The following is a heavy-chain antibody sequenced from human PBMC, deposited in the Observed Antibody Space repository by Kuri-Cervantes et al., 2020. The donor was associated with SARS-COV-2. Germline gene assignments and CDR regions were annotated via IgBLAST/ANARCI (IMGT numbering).Heavy chain of an antibody. CDR2: IYYSGST. CDR1: GGSISSSSCY. J-gene: IGHJ6*03. V-gene: IGHV4-30-4*08. CDR3: AREYWGPGYYYMDV. Sequence: LRLSCTVSGGSISSSSCYWGWIRQPPGKGLEWIGYIYYSGSTYYNPSLKSRVSISLDTSKNQFSLKLSSVTAADTAVYYCAREYWGPGYYYMDVWGKGTTVTVSS. D-gene: IGHD3-16*01.